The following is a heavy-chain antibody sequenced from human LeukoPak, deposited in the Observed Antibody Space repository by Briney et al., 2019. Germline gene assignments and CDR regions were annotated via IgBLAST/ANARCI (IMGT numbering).Heavy chain of an antibody. J-gene: IGHJ4*02. Sequence: SETLSLTCTVSGGSISSYYWSWIRQPPGKGLEWIGYIYYSGSTNYNPSLRSRVTISVDTSKNQFSLKLSSVTAADTAVYYCARVSGHRSTTAADYWGQGTLVTVSS. D-gene: IGHD5/OR15-5a*01. CDR1: GGSISSYY. V-gene: IGHV4-59*01. CDR3: ARVSGHRSTTAADY. CDR2: IYYSGST.